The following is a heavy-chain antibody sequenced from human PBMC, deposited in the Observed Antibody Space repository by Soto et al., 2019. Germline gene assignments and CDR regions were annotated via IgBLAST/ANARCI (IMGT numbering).Heavy chain of an antibody. V-gene: IGHV3-23*01. CDR1: GFTFSSYA. CDR2: ISGSGGST. Sequence: PGGSLRLSCAASGFTFSSYAMSWVRQAPGKGLEWVSAISGSGGSTYYADSVKGRFTISRDNSKNTLYLQMNSLRAEDTAVYYCAKDCSGGSCYGAAFDIWGQGTMVTVSS. D-gene: IGHD2-15*01. J-gene: IGHJ3*02. CDR3: AKDCSGGSCYGAAFDI.